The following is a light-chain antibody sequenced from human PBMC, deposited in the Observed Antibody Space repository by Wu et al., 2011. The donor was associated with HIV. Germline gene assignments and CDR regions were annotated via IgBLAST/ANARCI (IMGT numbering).Light chain of an antibody. J-gene: IGKJ5*01. Sequence: EIVLTQSPDTLSLSPGDRATLSCRASQSVSSYLAWYQQKPGQAPRLLIYGAFTRATGIPARFSGTGSATDFTLTISSLEPEDFAVXYCQQCNNLPLTFGQGTRLEIK. CDR1: QSVSSY. V-gene: IGKV3-11*01. CDR2: GAF. CDR3: QQCNNLPLT.